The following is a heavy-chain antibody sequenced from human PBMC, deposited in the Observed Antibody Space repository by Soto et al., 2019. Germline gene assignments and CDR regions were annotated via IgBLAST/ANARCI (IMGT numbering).Heavy chain of an antibody. V-gene: IGHV4-59*01. CDR1: GGSISSYY. J-gene: IGHJ5*02. CDR2: IYYSGST. CDR3: ARVHGVPLLLWFDP. D-gene: IGHD1-26*01. Sequence: SETLSLTCTVSGGSISSYYWSWIRQPPGKGLEWIGYIYYSGSTNYNPSLKSQVTISVDTSKNQFSLKLSSVTAADTAVYYCARVHGVPLLLWFDPWGQGTLVTVSS.